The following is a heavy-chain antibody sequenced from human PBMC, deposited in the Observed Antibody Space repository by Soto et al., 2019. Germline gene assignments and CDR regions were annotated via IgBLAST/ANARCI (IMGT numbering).Heavy chain of an antibody. CDR1: GGSFSGYY. V-gene: IGHV4-34*01. CDR3: AREWATVVTRFDY. J-gene: IGHJ4*02. D-gene: IGHD4-17*01. CDR2: INHSGST. Sequence: PSETLSLTCAVYGGSFSGYYWSWIRQPPGKGLEWIGEINHSGSTNYNPSLKSRVTISVDTSKNQFSLKLSSVTAADTAVYYCAREWATVVTRFDYWGQGTLVTVSS.